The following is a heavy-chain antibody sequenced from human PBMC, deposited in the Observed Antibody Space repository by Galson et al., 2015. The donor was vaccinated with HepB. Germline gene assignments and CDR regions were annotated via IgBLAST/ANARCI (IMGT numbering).Heavy chain of an antibody. V-gene: IGHV3-23*01. CDR3: AKDDLGEELPSLGRN. J-gene: IGHJ4*02. CDR1: GFTFSSYA. D-gene: IGHD1-26*01. CDR2: ISGSGGST. Sequence: SLRLSCAASGFTFSSYAMSWVRQAPGKGLEWVSAISGSGGSTYYADSVKGRFTISRDNSKNTLYLQMNSLRAEDTAVYYCAKDDLGEELPSLGRNWGQGTLVTVSS.